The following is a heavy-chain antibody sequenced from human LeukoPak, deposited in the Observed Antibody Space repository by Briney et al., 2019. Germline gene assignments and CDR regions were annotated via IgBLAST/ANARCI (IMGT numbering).Heavy chain of an antibody. CDR3: ARGVVVVPAAKWGY. Sequence: ASVTVSCKACGYTFTGYYMHWVRQAPGQGLEWMGLINPNSGGTNYAQKFQGRVTMTRDTSISTAYMELSRLRSDDTAVYYCARGVVVVPAAKWGYWGQGTLVTVSS. V-gene: IGHV1-2*02. CDR2: INPNSGGT. CDR1: GYTFTGYY. J-gene: IGHJ4*02. D-gene: IGHD2-2*01.